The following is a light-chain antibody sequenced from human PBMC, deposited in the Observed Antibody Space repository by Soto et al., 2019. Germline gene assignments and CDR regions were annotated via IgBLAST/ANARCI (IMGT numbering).Light chain of an antibody. CDR3: QQYNKWPLFT. V-gene: IGKV3-15*01. CDR2: GAS. CDR1: QSVSTN. Sequence: ETVMTQSPATLSVSPGERATLSCRASQSVSTNLAWYQQRPGQSPRLLIYGASTRATGIPARFSGSGSGTEFTLTISSLQAEDFAGYYCQQYNKWPLFTFGPGTRVDIK. J-gene: IGKJ3*01.